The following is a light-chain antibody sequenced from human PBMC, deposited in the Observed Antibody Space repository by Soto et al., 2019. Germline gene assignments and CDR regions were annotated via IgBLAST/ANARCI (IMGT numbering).Light chain of an antibody. V-gene: IGLV1-40*01. Sequence: QSVLTQPPSVSGAPGQRVTISCTGSSSNIGAGYDVHWYQQLPGTAPKLLIYANSNRPSGVPDRFSGSKSGTSASLAITGLQDEDEADYYCQSYDSSLSGSKVFGTGTKVTVL. CDR2: ANS. CDR3: QSYDSSLSGSKV. J-gene: IGLJ1*01. CDR1: SSNIGAGYD.